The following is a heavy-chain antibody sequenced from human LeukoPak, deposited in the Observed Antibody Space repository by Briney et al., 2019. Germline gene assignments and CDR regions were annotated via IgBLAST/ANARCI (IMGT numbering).Heavy chain of an antibody. J-gene: IGHJ4*02. V-gene: IGHV3-48*03. D-gene: IGHD3-22*01. CDR1: GFTFSSYE. Sequence: GGSLRLSCAASGFTFSSYEMNWVRQAPGKGLEWVSYISSSGSTIYYADSVKGRFTISRDNAKNSLYLQMNSLRAEDTAVYYCAKPITMIIEENNAFDYWGQGTLVTVSS. CDR3: AKPITMIIEENNAFDY. CDR2: ISSSGSTI.